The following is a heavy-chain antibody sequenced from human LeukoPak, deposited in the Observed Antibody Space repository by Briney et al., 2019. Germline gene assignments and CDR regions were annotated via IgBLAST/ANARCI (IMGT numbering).Heavy chain of an antibody. J-gene: IGHJ6*02. V-gene: IGHV4-59*01. CDR3: ARDLTIRYYYYGMDV. Sequence: SETLSLTCTVSGGSLSSYYWSWIRQPPGKGLEWIGYIYYSGSTNYNPSLKSRVTISVDTSKNQFSLKLSSVTAADTAVYYCARDLTIRYYYYGMDVWGQGTTVTVSS. CDR1: GGSLSSYY. CDR2: IYYSGST. D-gene: IGHD1/OR15-1a*01.